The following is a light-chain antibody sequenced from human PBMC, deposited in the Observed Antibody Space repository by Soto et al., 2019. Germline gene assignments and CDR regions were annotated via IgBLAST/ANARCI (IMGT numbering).Light chain of an antibody. J-gene: IGLJ1*01. V-gene: IGLV1-40*01. CDR3: QSYDSSPSGYV. CDR1: SSNIGAGYD. CDR2: ANR. Sequence: QSVLAQPPSVSGAPGQRVTISCTGSSSNIGAGYDVHWYQQVPGTAPKLLIYANRNRPAGVPDRFSASKSDTSASLAITGLQAEDEADYYCQSYDSSPSGYVFGTGTKV.